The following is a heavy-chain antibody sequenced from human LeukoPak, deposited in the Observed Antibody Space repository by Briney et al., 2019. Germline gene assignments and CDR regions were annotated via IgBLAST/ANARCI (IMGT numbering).Heavy chain of an antibody. CDR2: IIPIFGTA. Sequence: GASVKVSCKASGGTFSSYAISWVRQAPGQGLEWMGGIIPIFGTANYAQKFQGRVTITADESTSTAYMELSSLRSEDTAVYYCARDKDHGFDIWGQGTMVTVSS. CDR1: GGTFSSYA. CDR3: ARDKDHGFDI. J-gene: IGHJ3*02. V-gene: IGHV1-69*13.